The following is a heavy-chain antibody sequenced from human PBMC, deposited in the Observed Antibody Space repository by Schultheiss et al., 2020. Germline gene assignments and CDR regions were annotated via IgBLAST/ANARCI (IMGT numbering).Heavy chain of an antibody. D-gene: IGHD1-7*01. V-gene: IGHV1-69*13. Sequence: SVKVSCKASGGTFSSYAISWVRQAPGQGLEWMGWISAYNGNTNYAQKFQGRVTITADESTSTAYMELSSLRSEDTAVYYCARVPQLRIGSFDIWGQGTMVTVSS. J-gene: IGHJ3*02. CDR3: ARVPQLRIGSFDI. CDR2: ISAYNGNT. CDR1: GGTFSSYA.